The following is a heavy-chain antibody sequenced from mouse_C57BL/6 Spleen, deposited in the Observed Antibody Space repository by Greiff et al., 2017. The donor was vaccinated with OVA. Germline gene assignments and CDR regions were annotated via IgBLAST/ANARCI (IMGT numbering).Heavy chain of an antibody. Sequence: VESGGGLVKPGGSLKLSCAASGFTFSSYTMSWVRQTPEKRLEWVATISGGGGNTYYPDSVKGRFTISRDNANNTLYLQMSSLRSEDTALYYCARSLNWAFDYWGQGTTLTVSS. J-gene: IGHJ2*01. CDR3: ARSLNWAFDY. D-gene: IGHD4-1*01. V-gene: IGHV5-9*01. CDR2: ISGGGGNT. CDR1: GFTFSSYT.